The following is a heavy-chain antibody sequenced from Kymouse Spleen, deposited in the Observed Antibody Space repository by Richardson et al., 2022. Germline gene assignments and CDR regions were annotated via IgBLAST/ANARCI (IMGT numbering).Heavy chain of an antibody. Sequence: QVQLQQWGAGLLKPSETLSLTCAVYGGSFSGYYWSWIRQPPGKGLEWIGEINHSGSTNYNPSLKSRVTISVDTSKNQFSLKLSSVTAADTAVYYCAREATTVTFDYWGQGTLVTVSS. J-gene: IGHJ4*02. V-gene: IGHV4-34*01. D-gene: IGHD4-11,IGHD4-11*01. CDR1: GGSFSGYY. CDR3: AREATTVTFDY. CDR2: INHSGST.